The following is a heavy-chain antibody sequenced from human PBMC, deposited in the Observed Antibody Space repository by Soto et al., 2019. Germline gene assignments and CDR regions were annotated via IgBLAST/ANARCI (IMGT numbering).Heavy chain of an antibody. CDR1: GYTFTSYG. D-gene: IGHD6-19*01. V-gene: IGHV1-18*01. J-gene: IGHJ1*01. Sequence: AASVKVSCKASGYTFTSYGISWVRQAPGQGLEWMGWISAYNGNTNYAQKLQGRVTMTTDTSTSTAYMELRSLRSDDTAVYYCARGMYSSGWYEYFQHWGQGTLVTVSS. CDR3: ARGMYSSGWYEYFQH. CDR2: ISAYNGNT.